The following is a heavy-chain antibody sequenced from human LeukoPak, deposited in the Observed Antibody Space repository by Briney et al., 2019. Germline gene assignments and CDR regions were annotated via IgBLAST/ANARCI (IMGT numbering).Heavy chain of an antibody. J-gene: IGHJ3*02. CDR1: GFTFTASA. CDR3: AATSVGTTINDPSDI. CDR2: IVVGRGNR. V-gene: IGHV1-58*01. D-gene: IGHD1-26*01. Sequence: SVKVSCKASGFTFTASAVQWVRQARGQRLEWIGWIVVGRGNRNYAQKLQERLTITRDMSTGTAYMELGSLRSEDTAVYYCAATSVGTTINDPSDIWGQGTMVTVSS.